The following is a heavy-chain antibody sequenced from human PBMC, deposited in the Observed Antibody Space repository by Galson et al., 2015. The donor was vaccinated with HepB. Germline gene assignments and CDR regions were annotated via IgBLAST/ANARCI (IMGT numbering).Heavy chain of an antibody. CDR1: GYTFTSYD. V-gene: IGHV1-8*01. CDR2: MNPNSGNT. J-gene: IGHJ4*02. Sequence: SVKVSCKASGYTFTSYDINWVRQATGQGLEWMGWMNPNSGNTGYAQKFQGRATMTRNTSISTAYMELSSLRSEDTAVYYCARGRYCTSGACPYYFDNWGQGTLVTVSS. CDR3: ARGRYCTSGACPYYFDN. D-gene: IGHD2-8*01.